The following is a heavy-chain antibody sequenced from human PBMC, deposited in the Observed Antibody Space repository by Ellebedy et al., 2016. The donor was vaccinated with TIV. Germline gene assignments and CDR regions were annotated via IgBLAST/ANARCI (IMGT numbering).Heavy chain of an antibody. V-gene: IGHV3-23*01. CDR1: GFTFSDHA. Sequence: GESLKISXAPSGFTFSDHAMTWVRQAPGKGLEWVSTIGGGGGDTYYADSVRGRFTLSRDNSKNTLYLQMNSLRADDTAVYYCAKEIAASRPFDYWGQGTLVTVSP. CDR3: AKEIAASRPFDY. D-gene: IGHD6-6*01. J-gene: IGHJ4*02. CDR2: IGGGGGDT.